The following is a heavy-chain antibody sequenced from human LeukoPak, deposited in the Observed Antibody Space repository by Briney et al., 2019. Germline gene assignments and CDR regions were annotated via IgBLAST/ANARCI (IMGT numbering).Heavy chain of an antibody. CDR2: IGGSGVVT. V-gene: IGHV3-23*01. J-gene: IGHJ4*02. D-gene: IGHD3-10*01. Sequence: GGSLRLSCAASGFTFSTYSMNWVRQAPGKGLEWVSSIGGSGVVTTNADSVKGRFTISRDNSKNTLYLQMNSLRAEDTAVYYCARAYYYPSGSYYLHFDYWGQGTLVTVSS. CDR3: ARAYYYPSGSYYLHFDY. CDR1: GFTFSTYS.